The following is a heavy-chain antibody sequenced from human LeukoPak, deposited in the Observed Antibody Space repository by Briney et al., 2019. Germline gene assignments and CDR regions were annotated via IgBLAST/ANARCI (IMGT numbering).Heavy chain of an antibody. Sequence: PGGSLRLSCAASGFNFDRSWMSWVRQAPGKGLEWVANIKQDGSEVYYVDSVEGRFTVSRDNAKNSLSLQMNSLRGEDTAVYYCVRALGSSSSDFWGQGTLVTVSS. CDR3: VRALGSSSSDF. CDR1: GFNFDRSW. V-gene: IGHV3-7*01. CDR2: IKQDGSEV. D-gene: IGHD6-6*01. J-gene: IGHJ4*02.